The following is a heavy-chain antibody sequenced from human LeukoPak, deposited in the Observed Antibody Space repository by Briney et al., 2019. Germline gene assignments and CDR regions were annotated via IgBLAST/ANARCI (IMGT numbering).Heavy chain of an antibody. CDR1: GYTFTGYY. Sequence: ASVKVSCKASGYTFTGYYMHWVRQAPGQGLEWMGWINPNSGGTNYAQKFQGRVTMTWDTSISTAYMELGRLTSDDTAVYYCARDQYLYSRGWYYYGMDVWGQGTTVTVSS. CDR2: INPNSGGT. J-gene: IGHJ6*02. V-gene: IGHV1-2*02. CDR3: ARDQYLYSRGWYYYGMDV. D-gene: IGHD6-19*01.